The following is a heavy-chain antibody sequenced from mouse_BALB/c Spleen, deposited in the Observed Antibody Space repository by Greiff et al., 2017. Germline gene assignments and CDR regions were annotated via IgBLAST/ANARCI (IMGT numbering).Heavy chain of an antibody. V-gene: IGHV5-9*03. CDR1: GFTFSSYT. D-gene: IGHD5-5*01. CDR3: ARYRDYHYFDY. CDR2: ISSGGGNT. J-gene: IGHJ2*01. Sequence: EVQVVESGGGLVKPGGSLKLSCAASGFTFSSYTMSWVRQTPEKRLEWVATISSGGGNTYYPDSVKGRFTISRDNAKNNLYLQMSSLRSEDTALYYCARYRDYHYFDYWAKAPLSQSPQ.